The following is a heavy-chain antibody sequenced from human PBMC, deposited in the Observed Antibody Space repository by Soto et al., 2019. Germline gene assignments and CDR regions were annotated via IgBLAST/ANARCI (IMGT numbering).Heavy chain of an antibody. V-gene: IGHV1-69*01. J-gene: IGHJ6*02. CDR1: GGTFSSYA. D-gene: IGHD4-17*01. CDR3: ARGEDDYGDFGSMDV. CDR2: IMPIFGTA. Sequence: QVQLVQSGAEVKKPGSSVKVSCKASGGTFSSYAINWVRQAPGQRLEWMGGIMPIFGTANYAQKFQGRVTLTADESTATAYMELSSLGYDDTAVYYCARGEDDYGDFGSMDVWGQGTSVTVSS.